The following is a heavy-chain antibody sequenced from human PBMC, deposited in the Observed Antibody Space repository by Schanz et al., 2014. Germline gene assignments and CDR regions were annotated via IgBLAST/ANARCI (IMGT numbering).Heavy chain of an antibody. Sequence: EVQLVESGGGLIQPGGSLRLSCAVSGFTVNTNYMSWVRQAPGKGLEWISSMYINSGSTQSADSVKGRFIISRDSSKNTLFLQMNSLRAEDTAVYFCARDGGRDGYNLAFDVWGQGTLVTVSS. D-gene: IGHD5-12*01. J-gene: IGHJ3*01. CDR1: GFTVNTNY. CDR3: ARDGGRDGYNLAFDV. V-gene: IGHV3-53*01. CDR2: MYINSGST.